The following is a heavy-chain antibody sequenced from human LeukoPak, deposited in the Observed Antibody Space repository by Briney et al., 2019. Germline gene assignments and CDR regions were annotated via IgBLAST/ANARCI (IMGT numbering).Heavy chain of an antibody. CDR2: ISSSGGST. J-gene: IGHJ4*02. CDR1: GFTFSSYG. CDR3: ATRDGNY. V-gene: IGHV3-23*01. D-gene: IGHD1-14*01. Sequence: GGSLRLSCAASGFTFSSYGMSWVRQAPGRGLEWVSSISSSGGSTYYADSVKGRFTISRDNSKNTLYLQMNSLRAEDTAVYYCATRDGNYWGQGTLVTASS.